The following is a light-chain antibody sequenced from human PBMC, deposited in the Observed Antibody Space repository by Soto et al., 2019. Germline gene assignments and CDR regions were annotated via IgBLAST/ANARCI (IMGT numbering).Light chain of an antibody. CDR2: TIS. CDR3: QQHNSYPLT. J-gene: IGKJ4*01. CDR1: QGVSSF. V-gene: IGKV1-9*01. Sequence: DIQMTESRSSLSGCVGDRVTITCRDSQGVSSFLAWYQQKPGKAPKLLIYTISTLQSGVPSRFSGSGSGTYFTLTISSLQPGDFATYYCQQHNSYPLTLGGGTKVDI.